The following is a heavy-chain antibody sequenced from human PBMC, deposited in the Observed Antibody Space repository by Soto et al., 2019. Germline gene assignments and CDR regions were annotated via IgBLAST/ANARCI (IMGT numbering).Heavy chain of an antibody. J-gene: IGHJ4*02. Sequence: GGSLRLSCAASGFTFSSYGTHCVRQAPGKGLEWVAVISYDGSNKYYADCVKGRFTISRDNSKNTLYLQMNSLRAEDTAVYYCAKDRGGYSYGSFDYWGQGTLVTVSS. CDR2: ISYDGSNK. D-gene: IGHD5-18*01. V-gene: IGHV3-30*18. CDR1: GFTFSSYG. CDR3: AKDRGGYSYGSFDY.